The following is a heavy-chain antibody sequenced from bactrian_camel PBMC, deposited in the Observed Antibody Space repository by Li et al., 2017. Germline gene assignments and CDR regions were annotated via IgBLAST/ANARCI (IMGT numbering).Heavy chain of an antibody. CDR3: VKGAWDNGFDY. J-gene: IGHJ4*01. CDR2: INRGGGST. CDR1: GFTFSSYS. D-gene: IGHD1*01. V-gene: IGHV3S40*01. Sequence: DVQLVESGGGLVQPGGSLRLSCAASGFTFSSYSMSWVRQAPGKGLEWVSSINRGGGSTYYADSVRGRFTVSRDNAKNVVYLQLNSLNTEDMAMYYCVKGAWDNGFDYWAQGTQVTVS.